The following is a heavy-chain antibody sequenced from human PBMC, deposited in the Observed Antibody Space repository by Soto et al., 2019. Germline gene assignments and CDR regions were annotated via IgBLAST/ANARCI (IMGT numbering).Heavy chain of an antibody. V-gene: IGHV3-23*01. CDR2: ISGSGGST. J-gene: IGHJ4*02. CDR1: GFTFSSYA. CDR3: AKGVNDLWFGQLFGSPF. D-gene: IGHD3-10*01. Sequence: GGSLRLSCAASGFTFSSYAMSWVRQAPGKGLEWVSAISGSGGSTYYADSVKGRFTISRDNSKNTLYLQMNSLRAEDTAVYYCAKGVNDLWFGQLFGSPFWGQGTLVTVSS.